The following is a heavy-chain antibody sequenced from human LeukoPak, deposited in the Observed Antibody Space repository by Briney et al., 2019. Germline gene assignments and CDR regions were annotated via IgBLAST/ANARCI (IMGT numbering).Heavy chain of an antibody. CDR2: IYYSGST. CDR3: ARDRGGYFDL. J-gene: IGHJ2*01. D-gene: IGHD4-17*01. CDR1: GGSISSYY. Sequence: PSETLSLTCTVSGGSISSYYWSWIRQPPGKGLEWIVYIYYSGSTNYNPSLKSRVTISVDTSKNQFSLKLSSVTAADTAVFYCARDRGGYFDLWGRGTLVTVSS. V-gene: IGHV4-59*01.